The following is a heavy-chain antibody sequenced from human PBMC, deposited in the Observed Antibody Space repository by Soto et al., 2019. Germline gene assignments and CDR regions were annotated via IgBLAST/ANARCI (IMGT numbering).Heavy chain of an antibody. D-gene: IGHD2-15*01. V-gene: IGHV1-69*13. CDR3: ARGSPYCSGGRCYPGDWFDP. Sequence: GASVKVSCKASGGTFSSYAISWVRQAPGQGLEWMGGIIPIFGTANYAQKFQGRVTITADESTSTAYMELSSLRSEDTAVYYCARGSPYCSGGRCYPGDWFDPWGQGTLVTVSS. CDR1: GGTFSSYA. CDR2: IIPIFGTA. J-gene: IGHJ5*02.